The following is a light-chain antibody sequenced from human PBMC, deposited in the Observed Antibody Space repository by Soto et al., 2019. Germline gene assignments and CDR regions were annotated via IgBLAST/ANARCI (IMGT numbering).Light chain of an antibody. V-gene: IGLV3-1*01. CDR2: ENN. CDR1: KLGHKY. Sequence: SYELTQPPSVSVSPGQTASITCSGDKLGHKYVCWYQQKPGQSPVLVIYENNKRPSGIPERFSGSNSGNTATLTISGTQPMEEADYYCQAWDSSTAVFGGGTKVTVL. J-gene: IGLJ2*01. CDR3: QAWDSSTAV.